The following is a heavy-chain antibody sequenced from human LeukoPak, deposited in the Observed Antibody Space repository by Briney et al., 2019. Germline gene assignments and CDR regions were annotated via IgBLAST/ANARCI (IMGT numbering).Heavy chain of an antibody. D-gene: IGHD3-22*01. V-gene: IGHV2-70*01. J-gene: IGHJ4*02. CDR2: IDWDDDK. CDR1: GFSLSTSGMC. CDR3: ARTSEGYYYDSSGLFDY. Sequence: SGPALVKPTQPLTLTCTFSGFSLSTSGMCVSWIRQPPGKALEWLAPIDWDDDKYYSTSLKTRLTISKDTSKNQVVLTMTNMDPVDTATYYCARTSEGYYYDSSGLFDYWGQGTLVTVSS.